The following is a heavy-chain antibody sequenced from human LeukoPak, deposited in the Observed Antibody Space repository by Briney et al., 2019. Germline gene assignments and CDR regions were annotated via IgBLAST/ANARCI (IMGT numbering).Heavy chain of an antibody. CDR2: IYSGGST. D-gene: IGHD3-22*01. CDR1: GFTFSSYS. Sequence: TGGSLRLSCAASGFTFSSYSMNWVRQAPGKGLEWVSVIYSGGSTYYADSVKGRFTISRDNSKNTLYLQMNSLRAEDTAVYYCARGLYYYDSSGYYYYTGPFDYWGQGTLVTVSS. CDR3: ARGLYYYDSSGYYYYTGPFDY. V-gene: IGHV3-66*01. J-gene: IGHJ4*02.